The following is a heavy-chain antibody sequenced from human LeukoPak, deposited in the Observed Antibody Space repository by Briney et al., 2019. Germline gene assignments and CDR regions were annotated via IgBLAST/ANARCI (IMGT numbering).Heavy chain of an antibody. J-gene: IGHJ4*02. Sequence: GGSLRLSCAASGFTFSSYSMNWVRQAPGKGLEWVSHISSSSSTIYYADSVKGRFTISRDNSKNTLYLQMNSLRAEDTAVYYCAKVPAATFDYWGQGTLVTVSS. D-gene: IGHD2-2*01. V-gene: IGHV3-48*01. CDR1: GFTFSSYS. CDR2: ISSSSSTI. CDR3: AKVPAATFDY.